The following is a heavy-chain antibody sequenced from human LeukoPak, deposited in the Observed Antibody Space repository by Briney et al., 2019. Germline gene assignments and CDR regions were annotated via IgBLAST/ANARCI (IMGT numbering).Heavy chain of an antibody. V-gene: IGHV3-23*01. CDR3: VRNHHLDH. CDR1: GFTFSTYG. CDR2: ITASGDGT. Sequence: GGSLRLSCAASGFTFSTYGMSWVRQAPGKGLQRVSGITASGDGTYYADSVKGRFTISRDNSINTLYLQMNSLRAEDTGIYYCVRNHHLDHWGQGTLVTVSS. J-gene: IGHJ5*02.